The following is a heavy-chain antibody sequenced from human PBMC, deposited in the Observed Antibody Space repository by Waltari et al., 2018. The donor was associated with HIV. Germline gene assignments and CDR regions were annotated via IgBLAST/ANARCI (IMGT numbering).Heavy chain of an antibody. CDR3: AAGTGRSDFDY. D-gene: IGHD7-27*01. V-gene: IGHV3-15*01. J-gene: IGHJ4*02. Sequence: EVQLVESGGGLVEPGGSLRLSCAASGFTFADAWMNWVRQAPGKGLELVARIKGKTDAGTRDFAAPVKGGFSISRNYLKNTVDLQMNNLKTEDTALYYCAAGTGRSDFDYWGQGTLVTVSS. CDR1: GFTFADAW. CDR2: IKGKTDAGTR.